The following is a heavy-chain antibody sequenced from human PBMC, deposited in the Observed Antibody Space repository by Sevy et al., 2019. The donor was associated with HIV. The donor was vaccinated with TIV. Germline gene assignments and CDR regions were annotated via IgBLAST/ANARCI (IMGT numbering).Heavy chain of an antibody. CDR3: ARGNSGSFDY. D-gene: IGHD3-22*01. CDR2: IKQDESEK. CDR1: GFTFSSYA. V-gene: IGHV3-7*03. Sequence: GGSLRLSCAASGFTFSSYAIHWVRQAPGKGLEWVANIKQDESEKYYAASVKGRFTISRDNAKNSVYLQMNSLRPEDTAIYYCARGNSGSFDYWGQGTLVTVSS. J-gene: IGHJ4*02.